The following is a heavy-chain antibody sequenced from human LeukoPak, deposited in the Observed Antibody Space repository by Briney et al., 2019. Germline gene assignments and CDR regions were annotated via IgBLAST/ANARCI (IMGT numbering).Heavy chain of an antibody. V-gene: IGHV3-21*05. CDR1: GFTFSSYA. CDR3: ARIYYYDSSGYSSPDY. Sequence: GGSLRLSCAASGFTFSSYAMSWVRQAPGKGLEWLSYISSSYIYYADSVKGRFTISRDNAKNSLYLQMNSLRAEDTAVYYCARIYYYDSSGYSSPDYWGQGTLVTVSS. CDR2: ISSSYI. D-gene: IGHD3-22*01. J-gene: IGHJ4*02.